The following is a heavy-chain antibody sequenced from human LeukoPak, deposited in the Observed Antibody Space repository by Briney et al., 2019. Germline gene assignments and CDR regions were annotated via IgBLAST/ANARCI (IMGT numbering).Heavy chain of an antibody. J-gene: IGHJ4*02. D-gene: IGHD3-22*01. CDR1: GFTFSNYA. CDR2: IWYDGSNE. V-gene: IGHV3-33*01. Sequence: GGSLRLSCAASGFTFSNYAMHWVRQAPGKGLECVALIWYDGSNEFYADSVKGRFTISRDNSKNTLYLQMKSLRAEDTAVYYCAREAGCDTSGYPRDYWGQGTLVTVSS. CDR3: AREAGCDTSGYPRDY.